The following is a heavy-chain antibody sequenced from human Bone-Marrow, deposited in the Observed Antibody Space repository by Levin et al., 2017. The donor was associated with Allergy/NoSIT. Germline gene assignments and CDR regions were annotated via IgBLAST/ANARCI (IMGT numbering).Heavy chain of an antibody. CDR3: AREGGYCGGGSCYSPRVDY. D-gene: IGHD2-15*01. CDR2: ILFGGTNK. CDR1: GFTFSSYG. V-gene: IGHV3-33*01. Sequence: GGSLRLSCAASGFTFSSYGMQWVRQAPGKGLEWVAVILFGGTNKYYADSVKGRFTISRDDSKNTLYLEMNSLRAEDTAIYYCAREGGYCGGGSCYSPRVDYWGQGTLVTVSS. J-gene: IGHJ4*02.